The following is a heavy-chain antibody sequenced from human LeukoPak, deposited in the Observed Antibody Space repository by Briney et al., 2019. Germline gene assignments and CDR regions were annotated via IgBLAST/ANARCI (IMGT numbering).Heavy chain of an antibody. CDR1: GYSISSGHY. J-gene: IGHJ4*02. CDR2: IYHSGGT. V-gene: IGHV4-38-2*01. CDR3: AGFTPAVDY. Sequence: PSETLSLTCAVSGYSISSGHYWDWIRQPPGKGLEWIGSIYHSGGTYYNPSLKSRVTISVDTSKNQFSLKMKSVTAADTAVYYCAGFTPAVDYCSQGTLVTVSS. D-gene: IGHD3-10*01.